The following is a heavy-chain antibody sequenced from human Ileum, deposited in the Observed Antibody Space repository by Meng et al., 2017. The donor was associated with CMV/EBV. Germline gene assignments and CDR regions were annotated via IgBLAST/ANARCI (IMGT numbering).Heavy chain of an antibody. D-gene: IGHD7-27*01. CDR3: ARDNWGYDY. CDR1: GYTFTNHN. CDR2: ISVHHGNT. Sequence: QVDPVQSGTEVKKPGASVKVSCKTSGYTFTNHNIAWVRQAPGQGLEWMGWISVHHGNTDYAQKYQDRVTMTRDTSTNTAYMELRSLTSDDTAMYYCARDNWGYDYWGQGTLVTVSS. J-gene: IGHJ4*02. V-gene: IGHV1-18*01.